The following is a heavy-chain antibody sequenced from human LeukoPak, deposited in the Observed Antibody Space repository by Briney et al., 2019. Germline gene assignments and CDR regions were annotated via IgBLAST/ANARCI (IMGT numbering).Heavy chain of an antibody. J-gene: IGHJ2*01. CDR2: INPNSGGT. CDR3: ARASGSAAPHWYFDL. Sequence: GASVKVSCKASGYTFTGYYMHWVRQAPGQGLEWMGWINPNSGGTNYAQKFQGRVTMTRDTSISTAYMELSRLRSDDTAVYYCARASGSAAPHWYFDLWGRGTLVTVSS. CDR1: GYTFTGYY. D-gene: IGHD2-2*01. V-gene: IGHV1-2*02.